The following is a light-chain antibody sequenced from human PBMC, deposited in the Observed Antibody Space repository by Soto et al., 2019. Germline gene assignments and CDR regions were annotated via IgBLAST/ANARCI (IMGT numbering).Light chain of an antibody. Sequence: ENVSPKSSAPLPLSPGESATIFCRASRSISTYFAWYQEKPGQAPRLLIYEALNRATGIPARFSGRWSGTDFTLTINSLEPEDLAVYYCQQRNDCPQVVGGGTKVDIK. V-gene: IGKV3-11*01. CDR3: QQRNDCPQV. J-gene: IGKJ4*01. CDR1: RSISTY. CDR2: EAL.